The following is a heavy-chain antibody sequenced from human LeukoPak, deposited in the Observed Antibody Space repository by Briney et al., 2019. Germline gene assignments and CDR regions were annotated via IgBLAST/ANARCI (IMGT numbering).Heavy chain of an antibody. J-gene: IGHJ4*02. V-gene: IGHV3-21*01. CDR1: GFTFSSYS. Sequence: PGGSLRLSCAASGFTFSSYSMNWVRLAPGKGLEWVSSISSSSSYIYYADSVKGRFTISRDNAKNSLYLQMNSLRAEDTAVYYCAREPSLDFWSGYYRSWGQGTLVTASS. CDR2: ISSSSSYI. CDR3: AREPSLDFWSGYYRS. D-gene: IGHD3-3*01.